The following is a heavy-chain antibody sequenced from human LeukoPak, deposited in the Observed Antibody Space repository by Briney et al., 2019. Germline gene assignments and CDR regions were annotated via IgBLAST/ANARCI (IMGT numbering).Heavy chain of an antibody. CDR1: GFTFSSYS. CDR2: ISSSSSYI. J-gene: IGHJ4*02. Sequence: GGSLRLSCAASGFTFSSYSMNWVRQAPGKGLEWVSSISSSSSYIYYADLVKGRFTISRDNAKNSLYLQMNSLRAEDTAVYYCARARVTAPYFDYWGQGTLVTVSS. D-gene: IGHD2-21*02. V-gene: IGHV3-21*01. CDR3: ARARVTAPYFDY.